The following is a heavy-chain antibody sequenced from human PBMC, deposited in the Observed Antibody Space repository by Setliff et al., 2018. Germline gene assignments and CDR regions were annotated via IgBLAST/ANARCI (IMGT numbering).Heavy chain of an antibody. CDR3: ASRGTSNGYYYYMDV. J-gene: IGHJ6*03. CDR2: IHTNTGNP. D-gene: IGHD3-16*01. CDR1: GYTFTSYY. Sequence: GASVKVSCKASGYTFTSYYMHWVRQAPGQGLEWMGWIHTNTGNPTYAQGFTGRFVFSLYTSVSTAYLQFSSLKAEDTAVYYCASRGTSNGYYYYMDVWGKGTTVTVSS. V-gene: IGHV7-4-1*02.